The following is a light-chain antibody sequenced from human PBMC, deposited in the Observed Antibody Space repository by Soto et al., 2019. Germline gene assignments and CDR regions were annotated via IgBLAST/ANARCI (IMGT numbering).Light chain of an antibody. J-gene: IGLJ1*01. V-gene: IGLV2-8*01. Sequence: QTFLTRPPSSSGSPGQSVAISCTGTISDVGGYNYVSWYQQHPGKAPKLMIYEVNKRPSGVPDRFSGSKSGNTASLTVSGLQAEDEADYYCSSYAGSSNVFGTGTKVNVL. CDR3: SSYAGSSNV. CDR1: ISDVGGYNY. CDR2: EVN.